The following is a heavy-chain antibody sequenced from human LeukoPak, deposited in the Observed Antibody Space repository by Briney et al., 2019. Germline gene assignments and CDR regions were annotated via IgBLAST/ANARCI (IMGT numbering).Heavy chain of an antibody. J-gene: IGHJ6*03. V-gene: IGHV1-18*01. Sequence: ASVKVSCKASGYTFTSYGISWVRQAPGQGLEWMGWISAYNGNTNYAQKLQGRVTMTTDTSTSTAYMELRSLRSDDTAVYYCARSGLYTSPLYYYYMDVWGKGTTVTVSS. CDR1: GYTFTSYG. CDR2: ISAYNGNT. D-gene: IGHD2-2*01. CDR3: ARSGLYTSPLYYYYMDV.